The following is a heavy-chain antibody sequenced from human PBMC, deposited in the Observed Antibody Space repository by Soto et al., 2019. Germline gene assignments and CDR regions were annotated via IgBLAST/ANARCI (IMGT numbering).Heavy chain of an antibody. CDR3: AGYYCGGDCLHYYWYFDL. D-gene: IGHD2-21*02. Sequence: QVQLVQSGAEVKKPGSSVKVSCKASGGTFSSYTISWVRQAPGQGLEWMGRIIPILGIANYAQKFQGRVTITGDKSTSTAYMGLSSLRAEETAVYYCAGYYCGGDCLHYYWYFDLWGRGTLVTVSS. J-gene: IGHJ2*01. CDR2: IIPILGIA. CDR1: GGTFSSYT. V-gene: IGHV1-69*02.